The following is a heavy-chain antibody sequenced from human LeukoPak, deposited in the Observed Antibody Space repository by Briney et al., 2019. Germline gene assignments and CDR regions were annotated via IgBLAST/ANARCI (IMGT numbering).Heavy chain of an antibody. Sequence: PGGSLRLSCAASGFTFSSYGMHWVRQAPGKGLEWVSYISSSGSTIYYADSVKGRFTISRDNAKKSLYLQMNSLRAEDTAVYYCARDSPYGQLDYWGQGTLVTVSS. J-gene: IGHJ4*02. V-gene: IGHV3-48*04. CDR1: GFTFSSYG. CDR3: ARDSPYGQLDY. CDR2: ISSSGSTI. D-gene: IGHD4-17*01.